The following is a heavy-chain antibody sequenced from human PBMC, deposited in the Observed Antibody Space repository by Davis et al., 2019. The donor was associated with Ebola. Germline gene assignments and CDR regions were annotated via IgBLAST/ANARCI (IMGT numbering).Heavy chain of an antibody. Sequence: SETLSLTCAVYGGSFSGYYWSWIRQPPGKGLEWIGEINHSGSTNYNPSLKSRVTISVDTSKNQFSLKLSSVTAADTAVYYCARITVYYYYYGMDVWGQGTTVTVSS. D-gene: IGHD4-17*01. CDR2: INHSGST. J-gene: IGHJ6*02. V-gene: IGHV4-34*01. CDR1: GGSFSGYY. CDR3: ARITVYYYYYGMDV.